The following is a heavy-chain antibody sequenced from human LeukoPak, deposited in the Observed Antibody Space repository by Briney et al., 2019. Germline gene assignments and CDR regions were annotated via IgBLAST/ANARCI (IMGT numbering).Heavy chain of an antibody. J-gene: IGHJ6*02. V-gene: IGHV3-30-3*01. D-gene: IGHD3-10*01. CDR3: ARDLLGPSGSGSYYNPNPYYYGMDV. CDR1: GVTFSSYA. CDR2: ISYDGSNK. Sequence: GGPRSLSCAASGVTFSSYAMHWVRQAPGKGLEWAAVISYDGSNKSYANSVKGRFTISRDNSKNTLYLQMNSLRAEDTAVYYCARDLLGPSGSGSYYNPNPYYYGMDVRGQGTTVTVSS.